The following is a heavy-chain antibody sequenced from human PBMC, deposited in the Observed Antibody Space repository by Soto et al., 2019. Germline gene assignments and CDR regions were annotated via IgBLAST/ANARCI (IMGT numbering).Heavy chain of an antibody. CDR3: ARDEYYYYGMDV. CDR2: IYYSGST. J-gene: IGHJ6*02. Sequence: SETLSLTCTVSGGSVSSGSYYWSWIRQPPGKGLEWIGYIYYSGSTNYNPSLKSRVTISVDTSKNQFSLKLSSVTAADTAVYYCARDEYYYYGMDVWGQGTTVT. V-gene: IGHV4-61*01. CDR1: GGSVSSGSYY.